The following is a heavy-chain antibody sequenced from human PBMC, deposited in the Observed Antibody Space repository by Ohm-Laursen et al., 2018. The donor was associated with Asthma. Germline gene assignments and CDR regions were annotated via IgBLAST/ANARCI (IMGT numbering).Heavy chain of an antibody. CDR1: GGSFSGYY. J-gene: IGHJ4*02. V-gene: IGHV4-34*01. Sequence: SETLSLTCAVYGGSFSGYYWSWIRQPPGKGLEWIGEINHSGSTNYNPSLKSRVTISVDTSKNQFSLKLSSVTAADTAVYYCARVRSSGWRLFGYWGQGTLVTVSS. CDR2: INHSGST. D-gene: IGHD6-19*01. CDR3: ARVRSSGWRLFGY.